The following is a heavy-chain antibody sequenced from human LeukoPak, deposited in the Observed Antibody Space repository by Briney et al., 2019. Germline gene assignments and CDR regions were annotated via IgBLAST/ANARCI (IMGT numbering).Heavy chain of an antibody. CDR3: ARGAGKYYFHGMVV. Sequence: PSETLSLTCTVSGVSISTYYWSWIRQPPGKGLEWIGHISYGGSTNYNPSLKSRVTISVDTSLNQFSLKLTSVTAADTAVYYCARGAGKYYFHGMVVWGQGTTVTVSS. J-gene: IGHJ6*02. CDR1: GVSISTYY. CDR2: ISYGGST. V-gene: IGHV4-59*01.